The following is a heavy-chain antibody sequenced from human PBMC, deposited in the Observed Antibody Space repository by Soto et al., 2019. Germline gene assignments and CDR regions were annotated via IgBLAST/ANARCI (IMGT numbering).Heavy chain of an antibody. CDR1: GFTFSSYG. Sequence: GGSLRLSCAASGFTFSSYGMHWVRQAPGKGLEWVAVISYDGSNKYYADSVKGRFTISRDNSKNTLYLQMNSLRAEDTAVYYCAKDRYAIPPVVFQHWGQGTLVTVSS. V-gene: IGHV3-30*18. J-gene: IGHJ1*01. D-gene: IGHD2-8*01. CDR3: AKDRYAIPPVVFQH. CDR2: ISYDGSNK.